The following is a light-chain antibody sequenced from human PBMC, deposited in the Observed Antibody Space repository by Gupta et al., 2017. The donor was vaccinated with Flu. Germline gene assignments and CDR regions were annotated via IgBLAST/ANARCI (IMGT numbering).Light chain of an antibody. CDR3: QQYGSSPRT. CDR2: GAS. Sequence: IVLTQSPGTLSLSPGERATLSCRASQSVSSNYLAWYQQKPGQAPRLLIYGASTRATGIADRFSGSGSGTDFTLTISRLEPEDFAVYYCQQYGSSPRTFGPGTKVEIK. CDR1: QSVSSNY. J-gene: IGKJ3*01. V-gene: IGKV3-20*01.